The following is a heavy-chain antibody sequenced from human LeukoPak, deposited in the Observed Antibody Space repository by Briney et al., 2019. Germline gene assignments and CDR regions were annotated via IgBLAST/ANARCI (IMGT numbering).Heavy chain of an antibody. Sequence: GGSLRLSCAASGFTFSTFGMSWVRRAPGKGPEWVSGITGSGATTYYADSVKGRFAISRDNSQNTLYLQMNTLRAEDTAVYYCAKVVSGFHFDCWGQGTLVTVSS. D-gene: IGHD1-26*01. J-gene: IGHJ4*02. CDR2: ITGSGATT. CDR1: GFTFSTFG. CDR3: AKVVSGFHFDC. V-gene: IGHV3-23*01.